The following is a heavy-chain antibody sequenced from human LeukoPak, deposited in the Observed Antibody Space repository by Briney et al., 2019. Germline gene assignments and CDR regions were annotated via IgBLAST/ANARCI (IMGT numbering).Heavy chain of an antibody. J-gene: IGHJ4*02. D-gene: IGHD4-23*01. CDR3: ARVSDHEHGGKSGAIQFDS. CDR2: VYHSGST. CDR1: GYSIMSTFY. Sequence: SDTLSPACSVSGYSIMSTFYWGWIRQSPGKGLEWIANVYHSGSTYSNPSLRSRATISVDTSKNHFSLELNSVTAEDTAVYYCARVSDHEHGGKSGAIQFDSCGEGTVVTVSS. V-gene: IGHV4-38-2*02.